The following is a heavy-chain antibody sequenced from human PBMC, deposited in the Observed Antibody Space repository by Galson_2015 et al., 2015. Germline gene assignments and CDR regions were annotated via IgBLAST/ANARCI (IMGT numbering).Heavy chain of an antibody. CDR3: ARASSEGPEYDFWEDYMDV. CDR2: INPNSGGT. CDR1: GYTFTGYY. V-gene: IGHV1-2*04. J-gene: IGHJ6*03. D-gene: IGHD3-3*01. Sequence: SVKVSCKASGYTFTGYYMHWVRQAPGQGLEWMGWINPNSGGTNYAQKFQGWVTMTRDTSISTAYMELSRLRSDDTAVYYCARASSEGPEYDFWEDYMDVWGKGTTVTVSS.